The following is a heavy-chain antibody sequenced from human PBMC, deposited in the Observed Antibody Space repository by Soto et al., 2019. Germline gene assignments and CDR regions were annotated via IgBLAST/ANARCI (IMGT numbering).Heavy chain of an antibody. Sequence: EVQLVESGGGLVKPGGSLRLSCAASGNIFSKAWMSWVRQAPGKGLEWVGRIRSNTDGGTTDYVASVKGRFTISRDDSKNTXXXXXXXXXXXXXXXXXCTIDPQDXXXDSWGQXTXVX. CDR1: GNIFSKAW. J-gene: IGHJ5*01. CDR3: TIDPQDXXXDS. V-gene: IGHV3-15*01. D-gene: IGHD2-2*01. CDR2: IRSNTDGGTT.